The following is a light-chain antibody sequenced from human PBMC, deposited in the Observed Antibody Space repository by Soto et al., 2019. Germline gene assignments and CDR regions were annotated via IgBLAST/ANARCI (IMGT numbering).Light chain of an antibody. CDR2: AAS. CDR1: QSISSF. V-gene: IGKV1-39*01. CDR3: QQSYSTPPRYT. Sequence: DIQMTQSTSSLSASVGDRVTITCRAIQSISSFLNWYQQKPGKAPKVLIYAASRLESWVPSRFSGSGSGTDFTLTISSLQPEDYATYYCQQSYSTPPRYTFGQGT. J-gene: IGKJ2*01.